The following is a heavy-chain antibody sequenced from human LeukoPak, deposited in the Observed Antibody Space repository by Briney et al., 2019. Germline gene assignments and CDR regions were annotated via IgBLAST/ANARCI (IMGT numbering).Heavy chain of an antibody. V-gene: IGHV3-30*18. D-gene: IGHD2-21*02. Sequence: GGSLRLSCAAAGFTLSTDGMHWVRQAPGKWLECVAVISSDGSNKFYADSVKGRFTISRDGSKNTLYLQMNRLRPDDTAVYFCAKPQVTANWYYFHYWGLGTLVTVSS. J-gene: IGHJ4*02. CDR1: GFTLSTDG. CDR3: AKPQVTANWYYFHY. CDR2: ISSDGSNK.